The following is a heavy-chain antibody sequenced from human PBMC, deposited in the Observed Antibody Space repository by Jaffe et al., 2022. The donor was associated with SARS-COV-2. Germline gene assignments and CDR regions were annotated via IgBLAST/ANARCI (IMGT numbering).Heavy chain of an antibody. D-gene: IGHD3-3*01. CDR2: IYYSGST. Sequence: QLQLQESGPGLVKPSETLSLTCTVSGGSISSSSYYWGWIRQPPGKGLEWIGSIYYSGSTYYNPSLKSRVTISVDTSKNQFSLKLSSVTAADTAVYYCARQGTLGLDDFWSGYYRGTYYYGMDVWGQGTTVTVSS. CDR3: ARQGTLGLDDFWSGYYRGTYYYGMDV. V-gene: IGHV4-39*01. CDR1: GGSISSSSYY. J-gene: IGHJ6*02.